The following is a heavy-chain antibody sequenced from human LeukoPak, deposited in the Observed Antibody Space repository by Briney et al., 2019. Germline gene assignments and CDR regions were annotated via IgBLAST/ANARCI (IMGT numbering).Heavy chain of an antibody. CDR2: ISWNSGSR. D-gene: IGHD3-22*01. CDR3: AKFTQLVSGYCGYFDY. J-gene: IGHJ4*02. CDR1: GFTFDDYA. Sequence: GGSLRLSCAASGFTFDDYAMHWVRQAPGKGLEWVSGISWNSGSRGYADSVKGRFTISRDNAKNSLYLQMNSLRAEDTAFYYCAKFTQLVSGYCGYFDYWGQGTLVTVSS. V-gene: IGHV3-9*01.